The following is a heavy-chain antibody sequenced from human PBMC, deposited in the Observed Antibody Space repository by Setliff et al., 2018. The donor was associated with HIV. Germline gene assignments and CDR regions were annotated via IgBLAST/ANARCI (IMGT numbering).Heavy chain of an antibody. CDR2: IHPGGSNT. J-gene: IGHJ6*02. CDR1: GYSFTSYW. Sequence: PGESLKISCKGSGYSFTSYWIGWVRQMPGKGLEWMGIIHPGGSNTRYSPSFQGQVTISADKSISTAYLQWSSLKASDTAMYYCASSITVAAGRSHYYYAMDVWGQGTTVTVS. CDR3: ASSITVAAGRSHYYYAMDV. D-gene: IGHD1-20*01. V-gene: IGHV5-51*01.